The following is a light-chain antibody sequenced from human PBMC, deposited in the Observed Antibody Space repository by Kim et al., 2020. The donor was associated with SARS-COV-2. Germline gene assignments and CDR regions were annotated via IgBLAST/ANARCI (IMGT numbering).Light chain of an antibody. V-gene: IGLV1-51*01. CDR1: SSNIGNNL. CDR2: DNN. CDR3: GTWDTSPNASFV. Sequence: QSVLTQPPSVSAAPGQKVTISCSGSSSNIGNNLVSWYQQFPRTAPKLLIYDNNKRPSGIPDRFSGSKSGTSATLGITGLHTGDEADYFCGTWDTSPNASFVFGTGTKVTVL. J-gene: IGLJ1*01.